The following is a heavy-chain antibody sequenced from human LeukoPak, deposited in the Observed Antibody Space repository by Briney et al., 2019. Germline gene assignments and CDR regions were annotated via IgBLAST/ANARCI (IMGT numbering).Heavy chain of an antibody. Sequence: GGSLRLSCAASGFTFSNYEMNWVRQAPGKGLEWVSYISSSGSTTYYADSVKGRFTISRDNAKTSLFLQMNSLRAEDTAVYFCARMFEFWGQGTLVTVSS. V-gene: IGHV3-48*03. J-gene: IGHJ4*02. CDR2: ISSSGSTT. CDR3: ARMFEF. CDR1: GFTFSNYE.